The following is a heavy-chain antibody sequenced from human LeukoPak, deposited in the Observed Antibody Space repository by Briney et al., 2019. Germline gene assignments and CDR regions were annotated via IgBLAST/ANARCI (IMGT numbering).Heavy chain of an antibody. J-gene: IGHJ4*02. CDR3: ARDRLPSYYDSSGYFDY. Sequence: ASVKVSCKASGYTFTSYGISWVRQAPGQGLEWMGWISAYNGNTNYAQKLQGRVTMTTDTSTSTAYMELRSLRSDDTAVYYCARDRLPSYYDSSGYFDYWGQGTLVTVSS. CDR2: ISAYNGNT. D-gene: IGHD3-22*01. V-gene: IGHV1-18*01. CDR1: GYTFTSYG.